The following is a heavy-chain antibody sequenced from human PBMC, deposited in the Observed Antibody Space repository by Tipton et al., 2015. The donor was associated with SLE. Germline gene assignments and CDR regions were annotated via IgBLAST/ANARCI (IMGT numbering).Heavy chain of an antibody. CDR1: GDSISRRDYC. CDR2: VYNNGRM. V-gene: IGHV4-39*07. J-gene: IGHJ4*02. D-gene: IGHD3-22*01. Sequence: TLSLTCTVFGDSISRRDYCWGWIRQPPGEGLEWIGSVYNNGRMDNNPSLRSRATMSVDTSKNQFSLKLSSVTAADTALYYCARGRTSSYSPWTYWGQGALVTVSS. CDR3: ARGRTSSYSPWTY.